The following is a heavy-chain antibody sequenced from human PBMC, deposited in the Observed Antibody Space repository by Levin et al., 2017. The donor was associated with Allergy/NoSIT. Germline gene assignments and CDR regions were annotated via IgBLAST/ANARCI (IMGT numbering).Heavy chain of an antibody. CDR3: ARDGVGGAKYTMDV. CDR2: TRNRAYSYTT. Sequence: GGSLRLSCAASGFTFSDHYMDWVRQAPGKGLEWVGRTRNRAYSYTTEYAASVKGRFTISRDDSKNSLYLQMNSLKTEDTAVYYCARDGVGGAKYTMDVWGQGTTVTVSS. V-gene: IGHV3-72*01. CDR1: GFTFSDHY. D-gene: IGHD3-16*01. J-gene: IGHJ6*02.